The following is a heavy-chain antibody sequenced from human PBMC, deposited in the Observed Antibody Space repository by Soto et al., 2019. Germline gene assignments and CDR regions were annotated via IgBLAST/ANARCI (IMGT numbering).Heavy chain of an antibody. D-gene: IGHD6-13*01. CDR2: IYYSGST. V-gene: IGHV4-39*01. J-gene: IGHJ4*02. Sequence: PSETLSLTCTVSGGSISSSSYYWGWIRQPPGKGLEWIGSIYYSGSTYYNPSLKSRVTISVDTSKNQFSLKLSSVTAADTAVYYCASPSIAAAGTSYDYWGQGTLVTVSS. CDR3: ASPSIAAAGTSYDY. CDR1: GGSISSSSYY.